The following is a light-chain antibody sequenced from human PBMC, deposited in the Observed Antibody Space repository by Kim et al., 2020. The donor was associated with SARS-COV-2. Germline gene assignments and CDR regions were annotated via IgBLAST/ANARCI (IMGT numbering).Light chain of an antibody. J-gene: IGKJ4*01. CDR2: DAS. CDR1: QDISTA. CDR3: QQFNSFPPT. V-gene: IGKV1-13*02. Sequence: GDRVTISCRASQDISTALLWYQQKPGKTPKLLIYDASNLESGVPSRFSGRGSGTDFTLTISSLQPEDFATYHCQQFNSFPPTFGGGTKVDI.